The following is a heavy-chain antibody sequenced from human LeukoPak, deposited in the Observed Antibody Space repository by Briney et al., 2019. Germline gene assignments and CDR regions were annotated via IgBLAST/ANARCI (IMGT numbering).Heavy chain of an antibody. CDR1: GYTFTSYG. CDR3: ARDYSSGWPNFDY. CDR2: ISTYNGNT. V-gene: IGHV1-18*01. D-gene: IGHD6-19*01. Sequence: GALVKVSCKASGYTFTSYGISWVRQAPGQGLEWMGWISTYNGNTNYAQKVQGRVTMTTDTSTSTAYMELRSLRSDDTAVYYCARDYSSGWPNFDYWGQGTLVTVSS. J-gene: IGHJ4*02.